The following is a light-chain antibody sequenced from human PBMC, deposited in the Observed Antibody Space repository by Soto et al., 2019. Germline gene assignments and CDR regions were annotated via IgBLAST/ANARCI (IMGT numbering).Light chain of an antibody. Sequence: DIQMTQSPSSLSASVGDRVTMTCRASQDITTYLAWYQQKPGKVPKLLIYAASTLQSGVPSRFSGSGSGTDFTLTINSLQPEDFATYYCQQAYSFPTTFGQGTRLEIK. CDR2: AAS. V-gene: IGKV1-27*01. J-gene: IGKJ5*01. CDR1: QDITTY. CDR3: QQAYSFPTT.